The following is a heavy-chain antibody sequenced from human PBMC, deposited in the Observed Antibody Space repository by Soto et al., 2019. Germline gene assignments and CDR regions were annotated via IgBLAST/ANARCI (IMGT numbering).Heavy chain of an antibody. CDR1: GYSFGLYW. CDR2: IYPGDSDS. J-gene: IGHJ6*02. V-gene: IGHV5-51*01. CDR3: ARLDSGSYPYYYYYGMDV. D-gene: IGHD1-26*01. Sequence: LGESLKISCKGSGYSFGLYWIAWVRQMPGKGLEWMGGIYPGDSDSRYSPSFQGQVTISADNSISTAYLQWSSLKASDTAMYYCARLDSGSYPYYYYYGMDVWGQGTTVTVSS.